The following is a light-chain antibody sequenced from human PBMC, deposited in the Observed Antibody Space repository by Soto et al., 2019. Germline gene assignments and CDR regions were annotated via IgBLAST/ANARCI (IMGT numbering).Light chain of an antibody. CDR2: KVS. J-gene: IGKJ1*01. CDR3: QHYNGSPWT. CDR1: QSVGTW. V-gene: IGKV1-5*03. Sequence: DIQMTQFPSTLSASVGDRVTITCRASQSVGTWLAWFQQKPGKAPKVLIYKVSNLETGVPSRFSGSGYGTEFTLTISSLQPDDFATYYCQHYNGSPWTFGQGTKVEIK.